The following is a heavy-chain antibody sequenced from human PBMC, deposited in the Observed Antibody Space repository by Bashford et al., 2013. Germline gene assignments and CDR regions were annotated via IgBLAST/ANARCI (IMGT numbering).Heavy chain of an antibody. J-gene: IGHJ6*03. CDR2: INSDGSST. CDR3: ARDWYYMDV. Sequence: VRQAPGKGLVWVSRINSDGSSTSYADSVKGRFTISRDNAKNTLYLQMNSLRAEDTAVYYCARDWYYMDVWGKGTTVTVSS. V-gene: IGHV3-74*01.